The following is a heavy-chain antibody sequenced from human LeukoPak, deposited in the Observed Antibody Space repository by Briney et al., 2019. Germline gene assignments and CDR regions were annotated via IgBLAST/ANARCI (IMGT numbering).Heavy chain of an antibody. CDR2: ISYDGSNK. CDR3: ARERGYGIDY. CDR1: GFTFSSYA. V-gene: IGHV3-30-3*01. Sequence: GESLRLSCAASGFTFSSYAMHWVRQAPGKGLEWVAVISYDGSNKYYADSVKGRFTISRDNSKNTLYLQMNSLRAEDAAVYYCARERGYGIDYWGQGTLVTVSS. D-gene: IGHD4-17*01. J-gene: IGHJ4*02.